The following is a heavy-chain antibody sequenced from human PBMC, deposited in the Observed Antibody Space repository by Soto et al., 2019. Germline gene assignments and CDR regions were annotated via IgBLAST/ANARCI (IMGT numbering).Heavy chain of an antibody. CDR3: ARTYFSAAGTHGTWSWVDV. CDR1: GYTFTGYY. Sequence: QVQLVQSGTEVKKPGASVKISCKASGYTFTGYYIYWVRQAPGQGLEFMGAINSGGGNTDYAQKFQGRVTVTRDTSTSTVYMELTSLRFDDTAVYYCARTYFSAAGTHGTWSWVDVWGQGTTVTVSS. V-gene: IGHV1-46*01. J-gene: IGHJ6*02. CDR2: INSGGGNT. D-gene: IGHD6-13*01.